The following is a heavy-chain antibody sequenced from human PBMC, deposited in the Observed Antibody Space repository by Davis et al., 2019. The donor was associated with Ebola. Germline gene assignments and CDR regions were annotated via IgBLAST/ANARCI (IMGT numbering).Heavy chain of an antibody. CDR3: ARGGIGAWLTCLDY. Sequence: MPSETLSLTCAVYGGSFSGYYWRWIRQPPGKGLEWIGAINHSGSTNYNPSLKSRVTISVDTSKNQFSLKLSSVTAADTAVYYCARGGIGAWLTCLDYWGQGTLVTVSS. CDR2: INHSGST. D-gene: IGHD3-22*01. CDR1: GGSFSGYY. V-gene: IGHV4-34*01. J-gene: IGHJ4*02.